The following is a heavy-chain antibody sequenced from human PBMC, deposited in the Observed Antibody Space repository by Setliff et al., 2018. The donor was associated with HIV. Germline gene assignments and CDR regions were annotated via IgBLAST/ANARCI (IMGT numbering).Heavy chain of an antibody. V-gene: IGHV3-23*01. CDR3: AKGLDYVDSSGYSYFRL. D-gene: IGHD3-22*01. CDR1: GFTFSSFA. Sequence: GGSLRLSCGASGFTFSSFAMNWVRYAPGKVLEWVSAVSGSGTATEYADSVKGRFTISRDNSKNALYLEMNNLRAEDTAIYYCAKGLDYVDSSGYSYFRLWGQGTQVTVSS. CDR2: VSGSGTAT. J-gene: IGHJ4*02.